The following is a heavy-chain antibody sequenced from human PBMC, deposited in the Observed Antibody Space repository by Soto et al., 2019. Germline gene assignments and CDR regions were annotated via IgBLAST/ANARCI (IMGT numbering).Heavy chain of an antibody. Sequence: GGSLRLSCAASGFTFSSYSMNWVRQAPGKGLEWASYISSSSSTIYYADSVKGRLTISRDNAKNSLYLQMNSLRAEDTAVYYCARDDYDSSGYSAPFDYWGQGTLVTVSS. J-gene: IGHJ4*02. CDR1: GFTFSSYS. CDR3: ARDDYDSSGYSAPFDY. V-gene: IGHV3-48*01. CDR2: ISSSSSTI. D-gene: IGHD3-22*01.